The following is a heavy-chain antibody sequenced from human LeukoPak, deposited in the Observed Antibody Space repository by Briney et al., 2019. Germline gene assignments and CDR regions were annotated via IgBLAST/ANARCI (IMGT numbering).Heavy chain of an antibody. Sequence: SETLSLTCAVYGGSFSAYYWSWIRQPPGKGLEWIGEINHSGSTNYNPSLKSRVTISVDTSKNQFSLKLSSVTAADTAVYYCARYRLSRVVIPDNWFDPWGQGTLVTVSS. CDR1: GGSFSAYY. V-gene: IGHV4-34*01. CDR3: ARYRLSRVVIPDNWFDP. J-gene: IGHJ5*02. D-gene: IGHD3-3*01. CDR2: INHSGST.